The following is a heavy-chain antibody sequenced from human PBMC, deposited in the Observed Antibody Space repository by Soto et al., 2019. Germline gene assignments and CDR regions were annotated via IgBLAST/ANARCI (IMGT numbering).Heavy chain of an antibody. D-gene: IGHD3-10*01. CDR2: ISYDGSNK. Sequence: GGSLRLSCAASGFAFGSYGMHWVRQAPGKGLEWVAVISYDGSNKYYADSVKGRFTISRDNSKNTLYLQMNSLRAEDTAVYYCTRRTGSGSAGYYYYGVDVWGQGTTVTVSS. CDR1: GFAFGSYG. J-gene: IGHJ6*02. V-gene: IGHV3-30*03. CDR3: TRRTGSGSAGYYYYGVDV.